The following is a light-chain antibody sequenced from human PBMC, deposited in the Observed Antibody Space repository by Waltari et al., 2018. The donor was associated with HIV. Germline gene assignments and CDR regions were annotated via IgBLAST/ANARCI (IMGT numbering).Light chain of an antibody. CDR3: SSYTTTSTYV. CDR1: SSDVGGYYS. J-gene: IGLJ1*01. V-gene: IGLV2-14*01. Sequence: QSALTQPASVSGSPGQSITISCTGSSSDVGGYYSISWYQQHPGKAPKLIIYEVNKRPSGISDRFSGSKSDNTASLTISGLRAEDEADYYCSSYTTTSTYVLGTGTTVTVL. CDR2: EVN.